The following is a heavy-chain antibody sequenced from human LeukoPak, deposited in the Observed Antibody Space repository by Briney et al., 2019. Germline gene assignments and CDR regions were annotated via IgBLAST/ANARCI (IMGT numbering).Heavy chain of an antibody. V-gene: IGHV3-23*01. J-gene: IGHJ6*03. CDR1: GFTFSSYA. CDR3: AKPYYYDSSGYYYCYYMDV. CDR2: ISGSGGGT. Sequence: GGSLRLSCAASGFTFSSYAMSWVRQAPGKGLEWVSAISGSGGGTYYADSVKGRFTISRDNSKNTLYLQMNSLRAEDTAVYYCAKPYYYDSSGYYYCYYMDVWGKGTTVTVSS. D-gene: IGHD3-22*01.